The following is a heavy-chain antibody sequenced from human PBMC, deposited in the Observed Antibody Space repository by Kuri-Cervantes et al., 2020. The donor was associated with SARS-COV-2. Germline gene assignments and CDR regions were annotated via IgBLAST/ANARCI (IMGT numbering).Heavy chain of an antibody. Sequence: GGSLRLSCAASGFTFSSYAMHWVRQAPGKGLEWVALISYDGSNKYYADSVKGRFTISRDNSKNTLYLQMNSLRAEDTAVYYCARDRAPAWSGYFDYWGQGTLVTVSS. CDR1: GFTFSSYA. D-gene: IGHD3-3*01. CDR2: ISYDGSNK. CDR3: ARDRAPAWSGYFDY. V-gene: IGHV3-30-3*01. J-gene: IGHJ4*02.